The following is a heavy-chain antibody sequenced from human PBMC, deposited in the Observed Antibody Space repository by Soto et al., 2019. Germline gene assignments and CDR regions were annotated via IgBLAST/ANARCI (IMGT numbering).Heavy chain of an antibody. V-gene: IGHV3-23*01. D-gene: IGHD5-18*01. CDR2: ITAFGGGT. Sequence: LCCVACGETVYVYGVGWVRKNKGKGLEWVAGITAFGGGTYNADSVEGRFTISRDNSRSTVFLQMNSLRREDTAMYYCVKDGGALKYNYTISGDSCGQGTYVTLSS. J-gene: IGHJ4*02. CDR1: GETVYVYG. CDR3: VKDGGALKYNYTISGDS.